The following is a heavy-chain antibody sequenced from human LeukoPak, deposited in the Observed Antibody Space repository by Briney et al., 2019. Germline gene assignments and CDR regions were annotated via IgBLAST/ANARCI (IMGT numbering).Heavy chain of an antibody. D-gene: IGHD4-23*01. CDR2: IYYSGST. CDR3: ARVGGTSFYYYYYYMDV. J-gene: IGHJ6*03. V-gene: IGHV4-59*01. Sequence: PSETLSLTCTVSGGSISSYYWSWIRQPPGKGLEWIGYIYYSGSTNYNPSLKSRVTISVDTSKNQFSLKLSSVTAADTAVYYCARVGGTSFYYYYYYMDVWGKGTTVTVSS. CDR1: GGSISSYY.